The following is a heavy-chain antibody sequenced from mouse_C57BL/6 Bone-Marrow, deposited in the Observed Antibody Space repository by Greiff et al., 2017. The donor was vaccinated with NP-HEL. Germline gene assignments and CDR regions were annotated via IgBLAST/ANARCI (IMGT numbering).Heavy chain of an antibody. CDR2: IDPENGDT. Sequence: VQLQQSGAELVRPGASVKLSCTASGFNIKDDYMHWVKQRPEQGLEWIGWIDPENGDTEYASKFQGKATITADTSSNTAYLQLSSLTSEDTAVYYCTTDYDYDSHWYFDVWGTGTTVTVSS. V-gene: IGHV14-4*01. D-gene: IGHD2-4*01. J-gene: IGHJ1*03. CDR3: TTDYDYDSHWYFDV. CDR1: GFNIKDDY.